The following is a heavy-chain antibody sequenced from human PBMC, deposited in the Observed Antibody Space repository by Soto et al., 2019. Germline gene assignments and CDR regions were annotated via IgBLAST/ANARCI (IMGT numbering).Heavy chain of an antibody. Sequence: GGSLRLSRPASGFTFSIYSMNWVRQAPGKGLEWVSYINRGSSTVYYADSVKGRFTISRDNAKNSLYLQMNSLRAEDTAVYYCARDCSSSDCYVGNSFYYYLDVWGKGTTVTVSS. V-gene: IGHV3-48*01. J-gene: IGHJ6*03. CDR2: INRGSSTV. D-gene: IGHD2-2*01. CDR1: GFTFSIYS. CDR3: ARDCSSSDCYVGNSFYYYLDV.